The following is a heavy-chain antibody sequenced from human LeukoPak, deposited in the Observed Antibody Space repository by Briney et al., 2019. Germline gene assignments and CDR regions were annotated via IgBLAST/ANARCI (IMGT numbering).Heavy chain of an antibody. V-gene: IGHV1-69*04. CDR3: AKGRLRYCSGGTCYPLDY. D-gene: IGHD2-15*01. CDR2: IIPILGIA. Sequence: SVKVSCKASGYTFTNYGITWVRQAPGQGLEWMGRIIPILGIANYAQKFQGRVTITADKSTSTAYMELSSLRSEDTAVYYCAKGRLRYCSGGTCYPLDYWGQGALVTVSS. J-gene: IGHJ4*02. CDR1: GYTFTNYG.